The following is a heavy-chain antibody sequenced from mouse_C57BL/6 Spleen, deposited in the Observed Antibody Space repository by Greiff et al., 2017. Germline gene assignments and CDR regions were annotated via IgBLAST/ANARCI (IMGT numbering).Heavy chain of an antibody. CDR2: ISYDGSN. CDR3: ARERGIYAMDY. J-gene: IGHJ4*01. CDR1: GYSITSGYY. Sequence: EVQLQESGPGLVKPSQSLSLTCSVTGYSITSGYYWNWIRQFPGNKLEWMGYISYDGSNNYNPSLKNRISITRDTSKNQFFLKLNSVTTEDTATYYCARERGIYAMDYWGQGTSVTVSS. V-gene: IGHV3-6*01.